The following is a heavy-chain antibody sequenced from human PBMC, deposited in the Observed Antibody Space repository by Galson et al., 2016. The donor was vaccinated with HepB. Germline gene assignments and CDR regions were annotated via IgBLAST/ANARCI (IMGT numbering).Heavy chain of an antibody. Sequence: KVSCKASGYSFTSYGISWVRQAPGQGLEWMGWISVHTGNTNYAQKFQGRVTMTTDISTSTAFMELGSLRSDDTAVYYCARGGGRGGSDYWGQGTLVTVSS. V-gene: IGHV1-18*01. CDR3: ARGGGRGGSDY. CDR1: GYSFTSYG. J-gene: IGHJ4*02. D-gene: IGHD1-26*01. CDR2: ISVHTGNT.